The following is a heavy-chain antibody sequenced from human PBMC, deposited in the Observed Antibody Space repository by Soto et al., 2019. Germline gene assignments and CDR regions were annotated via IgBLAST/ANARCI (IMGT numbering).Heavy chain of an antibody. D-gene: IGHD6-13*01. Sequence: SETLSVTCTVTGGSMTRGDQYWTWIRHRPGEGLEWFGYINHRGSLYYNPSLKSRVSMSVDTSKNKFSLNPSSVTAPARAVYSCARAAAAGPPVSWFDPWGQGTLVTVSS. CDR1: GGSMTRGDQY. CDR3: ARAAAAGPPVSWFDP. V-gene: IGHV4-31*03. CDR2: INHRGSL. J-gene: IGHJ5*02.